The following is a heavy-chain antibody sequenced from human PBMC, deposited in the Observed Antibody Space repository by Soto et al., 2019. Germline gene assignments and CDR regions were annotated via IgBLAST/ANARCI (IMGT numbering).Heavy chain of an antibody. V-gene: IGHV4-39*01. D-gene: IGHD3-3*01. CDR3: ARGSPYYDFWSGYYDWFDP. Sequence: QLQLPESGPGLVKPSETLSLTCPVSGCSISSSSYYWGWIRQPPGKGLEWIGGIYYSGSPYYNPSLKSRVTISVDTSKNQFSLKLSSVTAADTAVYYCARGSPYYDFWSGYYDWFDPWGQGTLVTVSS. J-gene: IGHJ5*02. CDR1: GCSISSSSYY. CDR2: IYYSGSP.